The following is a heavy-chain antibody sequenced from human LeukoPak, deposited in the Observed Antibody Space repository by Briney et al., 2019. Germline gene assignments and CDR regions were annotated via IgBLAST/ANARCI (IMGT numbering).Heavy chain of an antibody. CDR1: GFTFSSFS. J-gene: IGHJ4*02. CDR2: ISGSDGST. CDR3: AFGDLTFDY. Sequence: GGSLRLSCAASGFTFSSFSMIWVRQAPGKGLEWVSAISGSDGSTYYADSVKGRFTISRDNSKNTLYLQMNSLRAEDTAVYYCAFGDLTFDYWGQGTLVTVSS. D-gene: IGHD4-17*01. V-gene: IGHV3-23*01.